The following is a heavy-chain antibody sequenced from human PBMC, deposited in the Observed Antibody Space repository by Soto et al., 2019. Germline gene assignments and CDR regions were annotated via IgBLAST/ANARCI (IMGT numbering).Heavy chain of an antibody. V-gene: IGHV1-3*01. CDR3: TRGGGRGRAAAGSPPAGY. CDR2: INAGNGNT. J-gene: IGHJ4*02. D-gene: IGHD6-13*01. CDR1: GYTFTSYA. Sequence: QVQLVQSGAEVKKPGASVKVSCKASGYTFTSYAMHWVRQAPGQRLEWMGWINAGNGNTKYSQKFQGRVTITRDTSASTANMEVSSLSSEDTAVDYCTRGGGRGRAAAGSPPAGYWGQGTLVTVSS.